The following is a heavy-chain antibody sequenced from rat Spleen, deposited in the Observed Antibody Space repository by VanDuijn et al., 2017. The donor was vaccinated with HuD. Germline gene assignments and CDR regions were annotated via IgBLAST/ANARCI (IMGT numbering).Heavy chain of an antibody. CDR1: GYSITSSYR. CDR3: ARLEATYWFAY. CDR2: INSAGST. V-gene: IGHV3-3*01. D-gene: IGHD1-1*01. Sequence: EVQLQESGPGLVKPSQSLSLTCSVTGYSITSSYRWNWIRKFPGNKLEWMGYINSAGSTNYNPSLKSRISITRDTSKNQFFLQVNSVTTEDTATYYCARLEATYWFAYWGQGVMVTVSS. J-gene: IGHJ2*01.